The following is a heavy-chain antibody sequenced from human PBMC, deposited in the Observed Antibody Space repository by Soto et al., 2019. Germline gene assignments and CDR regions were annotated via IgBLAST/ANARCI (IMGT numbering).Heavy chain of an antibody. D-gene: IGHD1-1*01. Sequence: QVQLVESGGGVVQPGRSLRLSCAASGFTFSSYAMHWVRQAPGKGLEWVAVISYDGSNKYYADSVKGRFTISSDNSKNTLYLQMNSLRAEDTAVYYCARDLTTGTTEGDYWGQGTLVTVSS. CDR2: ISYDGSNK. CDR3: ARDLTTGTTEGDY. J-gene: IGHJ4*02. CDR1: GFTFSSYA. V-gene: IGHV3-30-3*01.